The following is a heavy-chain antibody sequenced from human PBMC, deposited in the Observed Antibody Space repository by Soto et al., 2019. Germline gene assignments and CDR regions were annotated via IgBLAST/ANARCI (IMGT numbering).Heavy chain of an antibody. J-gene: IGHJ5*02. D-gene: IGHD1-20*01. CDR2: IIPIFGTA. CDR3: ATQVTGTTPGRLPYNWFDP. V-gene: IGHV1-69*12. Sequence: QVPLVQSGAEVKKPWSSVKVSCKASGGTFSSYAISWVRQAPGQGLEWMGGIIPIFGTANYAQKFQGRVTITADESTSTAYMELSSLRSEDTAVYYCATQVTGTTPGRLPYNWFDPCGQGTLVTVSS. CDR1: GGTFSSYA.